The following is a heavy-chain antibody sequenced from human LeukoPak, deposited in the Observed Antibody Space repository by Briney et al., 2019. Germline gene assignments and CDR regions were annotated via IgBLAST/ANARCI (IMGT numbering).Heavy chain of an antibody. CDR1: GFTFSSYD. V-gene: IGHV3-13*01. CDR3: ARVSLRGGPVGNAFDI. D-gene: IGHD2-15*01. CDR2: IGTAGDT. J-gene: IGHJ3*02. Sequence: LAGGSLRLSCAASGFTFSSYDMHWVRQATGKGLEWVSAIGTAGDTYYPGSVKGRFTISRENAKNSLYLQMNSLRAGDTAVYYCARVSLRGGPVGNAFDIWGQGTMVTVSS.